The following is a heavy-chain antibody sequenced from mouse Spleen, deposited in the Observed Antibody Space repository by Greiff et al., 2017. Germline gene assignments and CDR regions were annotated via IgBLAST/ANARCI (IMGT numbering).Heavy chain of an antibody. Sequence: QVQLQQPGAELVKPGASVKLSCKASGYTFTSYWMRWVKQRLGQGLEWIGEIDPSDSYTNYNQKFKGKATLTVDTSSSTAYMQLSSLTSEDSAVYYCAINCESSYGYFDVWGAGTTVTVSS. CDR3: AINCESSYGYFDV. V-gene: IGHV1-50*01. CDR1: GYTFTSYW. J-gene: IGHJ1*01. D-gene: IGHD1-1*01. CDR2: IDPSDSYT.